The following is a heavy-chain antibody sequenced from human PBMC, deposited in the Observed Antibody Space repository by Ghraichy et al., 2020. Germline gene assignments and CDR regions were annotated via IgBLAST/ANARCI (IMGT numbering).Heavy chain of an antibody. CDR3: ARGRGNYDSSGYYRGPYFQH. J-gene: IGHJ1*01. CDR1: GYTFTSYY. Sequence: ASVKVSCKASGYTFTSYYMHLVRQAPGQGLEWLGIINPSGGSTSYAQKFQGRVTMTRDTSTSTVYMELSSLRSEYTAVYYCARGRGNYDSSGYYRGPYFQHWGQGTLVTVSS. D-gene: IGHD3-22*01. CDR2: INPSGGST. V-gene: IGHV1-46*01.